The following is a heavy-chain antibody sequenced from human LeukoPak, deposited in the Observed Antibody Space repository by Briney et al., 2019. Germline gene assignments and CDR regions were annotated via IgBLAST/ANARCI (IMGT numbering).Heavy chain of an antibody. V-gene: IGHV3-53*01. CDR2: IYSGGNT. J-gene: IGHJ6*02. CDR1: GFTVSSNY. CDR3: ARDLVVPAAMRGYYYYYGMDV. D-gene: IGHD2-2*01. Sequence: PGGSLRLSCAASGFTVSSNYMSWVRQAPGKGLEWVSVIYSGGNTYYADSVKGRFTISRDNSKNTLYLQMNSLRAEDTAVYYCARDLVVPAAMRGYYYYYGMDVRGQGTTVTVSS.